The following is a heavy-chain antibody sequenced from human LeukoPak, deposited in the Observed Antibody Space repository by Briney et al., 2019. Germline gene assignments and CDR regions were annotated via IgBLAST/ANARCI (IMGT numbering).Heavy chain of an antibody. Sequence: SETLCLTCSVYGGSFSGYYWSWIRQPPGKGLEWIGEINHSGSTNYNPSLKSRVTISVDTSKNQFSLKLSSVTAADTAVYYCARGNDSSGYYFDYWGQGTLVTVSS. J-gene: IGHJ4*02. V-gene: IGHV4-34*01. CDR2: INHSGST. CDR1: GGSFSGYY. CDR3: ARGNDSSGYYFDY. D-gene: IGHD3-22*01.